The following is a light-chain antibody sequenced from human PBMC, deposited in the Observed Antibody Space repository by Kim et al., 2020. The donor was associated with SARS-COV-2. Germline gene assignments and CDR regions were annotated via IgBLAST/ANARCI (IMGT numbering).Light chain of an antibody. Sequence: QPVLTQPPSASGTPGQRVTISCSGSISNIGTNTVNWYRHLPGTAPKLLVYSNNNRPSGVPDRFSGSKSGTSASLAISGLQSDDESDYYCTAWDGSLNGWVFGGGTQLTVL. J-gene: IGLJ3*02. CDR1: ISNIGTNT. CDR2: SNN. CDR3: TAWDGSLNGWV. V-gene: IGLV1-44*01.